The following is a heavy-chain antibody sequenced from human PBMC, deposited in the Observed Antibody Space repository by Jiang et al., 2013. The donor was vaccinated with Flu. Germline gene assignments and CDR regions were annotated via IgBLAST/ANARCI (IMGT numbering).Heavy chain of an antibody. CDR2: IYYSGST. D-gene: IGHD5-24*01. CDR3: ARVRRDGYNMGSYFDY. J-gene: IGHJ4*02. V-gene: IGHV4-59*01. Sequence: GPGLVKPSETLSLTCTVSGGSISSYYWSWIRQPPGKGLEWIGYIYYSGSTNYNPSLKSRVTISVDTSKNQFSLKLSSVTAADTAVYYCARVRRDGYNMGSYFDYWGQGTLVTVSS. CDR1: GGSISSYY.